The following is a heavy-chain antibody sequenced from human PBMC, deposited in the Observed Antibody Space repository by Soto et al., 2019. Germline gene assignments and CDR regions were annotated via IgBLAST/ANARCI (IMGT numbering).Heavy chain of an antibody. J-gene: IGHJ4*02. D-gene: IGHD6-13*01. CDR1: GFTFDDYA. V-gene: IGHV3-9*01. Sequence: EVQLVESGGGLVQPGRSLRLSCAASGFTFDDYAMHWVRQAPGKGLEWVSGISWNSGSIGYADSVKGRFTISRDNAKNSLYLQMNSLRAEDTALYYCAKSGIFCSSSSGYCFDYWGQGTLVTVFS. CDR2: ISWNSGSI. CDR3: AKSGIFCSSSSGYCFDY.